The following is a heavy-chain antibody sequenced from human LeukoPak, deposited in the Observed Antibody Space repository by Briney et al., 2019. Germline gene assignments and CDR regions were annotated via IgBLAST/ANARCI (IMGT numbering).Heavy chain of an antibody. CDR1: GFTFSSYW. Sequence: GGSLRLSCAASGFTFSSYWMHWVRQAPGKGLVWVSRINSDGSSTSYADSVKGRFTISRDNAKNTLYLQMNSLRAEDTAVYYCARGPSSSHYDYWGQGTLVTVSS. CDR2: INSDGSST. D-gene: IGHD6-13*01. CDR3: ARGPSSSHYDY. V-gene: IGHV3-74*01. J-gene: IGHJ4*02.